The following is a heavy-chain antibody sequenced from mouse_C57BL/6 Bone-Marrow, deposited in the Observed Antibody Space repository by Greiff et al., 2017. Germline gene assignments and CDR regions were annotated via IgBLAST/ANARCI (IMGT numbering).Heavy chain of an antibody. V-gene: IGHV3-6*01. CDR3: ARVGLLYYFDY. J-gene: IGHJ2*01. D-gene: IGHD1-1*01. Sequence: EVQLQQSGPGLVKPSQSLSLTCSVTGYSITSGYYWNWIRQFPGNKLEWMGYIIYDGSNNYNPSLKNRISITRDTSTNQFFLKLNSVTTEDTATYYCARVGLLYYFDYWGQGTTLTVSS. CDR2: IIYDGSN. CDR1: GYSITSGYY.